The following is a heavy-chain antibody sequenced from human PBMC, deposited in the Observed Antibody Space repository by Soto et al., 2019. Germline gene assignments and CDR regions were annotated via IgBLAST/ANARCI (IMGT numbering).Heavy chain of an antibody. CDR2: IYYSGST. J-gene: IGHJ6*03. CDR3: ASRTVTKYYYYMDV. Sequence: SETLSLTCTLSAYSLSSLYWSWIRQPPGKGLEWIGYIYYSGSTNYHPSLKSRVNISVDTSKNQFSLKLSSVTAADTAVYYCASRTVTKYYYYMDVWGKGTTVTVSS. V-gene: IGHV4-59*11. D-gene: IGHD4-17*01. CDR1: AYSLSSLY.